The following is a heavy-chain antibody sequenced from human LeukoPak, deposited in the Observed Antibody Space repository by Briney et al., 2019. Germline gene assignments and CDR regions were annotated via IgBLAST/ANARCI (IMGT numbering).Heavy chain of an antibody. V-gene: IGHV3-23*01. CDR2: ILGSGGSP. CDR3: AKDPRTRGYSYGPFAP. D-gene: IGHD5-18*01. J-gene: IGHJ5*02. CDR1: GLTFVRYA. Sequence: PGGSVRVSCESCGLTFVRYAMYWVRQPPGREVDGIAGILGSGGSPHYADSVTGRSTTSRDNSTNTMYMQITRLRAEDTAVSYCAKDPRTRGYSYGPFAPWGPRTLVTVSP.